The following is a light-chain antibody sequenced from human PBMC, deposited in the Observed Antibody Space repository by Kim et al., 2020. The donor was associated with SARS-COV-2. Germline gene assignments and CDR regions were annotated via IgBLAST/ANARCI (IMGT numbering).Light chain of an antibody. V-gene: IGKV1-39*01. J-gene: IGKJ2*01. Sequence: SASVGDRVTITCRASQSFRRNLNWYQQKPGKAPKLVIYATSKLQSGVPSRFSGSGSGTDFTLTISSLQPEDFASYYCQQSYSIPYTFGQGTKLEIK. CDR2: ATS. CDR3: QQSYSIPYT. CDR1: QSFRRN.